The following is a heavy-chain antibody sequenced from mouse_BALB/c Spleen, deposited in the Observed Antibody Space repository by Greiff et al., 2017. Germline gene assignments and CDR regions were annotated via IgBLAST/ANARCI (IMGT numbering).Heavy chain of an antibody. J-gene: IGHJ2*01. D-gene: IGHD1-1*01. CDR1: GYAFTSYN. V-gene: IGHV1S135*01. Sequence: VQLKQSGPELVQPGASVTVSCKSSGYAFTSYNMYWVKQSHGKSLEWIGYIDPYIGGTSYNQKFKGKATLTVDTSASTDYMHLNSLTSEDSAVYYCARGESTTVVADDWGQGTTLTVSS. CDR3: ARGESTTVVADD. CDR2: IDPYIGGT.